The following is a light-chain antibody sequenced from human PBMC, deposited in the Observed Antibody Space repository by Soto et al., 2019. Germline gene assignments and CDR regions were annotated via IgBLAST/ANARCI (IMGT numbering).Light chain of an antibody. CDR2: GAS. CDR1: QSVSSSY. J-gene: IGKJ5*01. Sequence: EIVLTQSPGPLSLSPVERATLSCMASQSVSSSYLAWYQQKPVQAPRLLIYGASSRATCLPDRFCGSGSGTDVALTISSLVAEDLAVYYCQQYGCSPTFGQGTRLEIK. CDR3: QQYGCSPT. V-gene: IGKV3-20*01.